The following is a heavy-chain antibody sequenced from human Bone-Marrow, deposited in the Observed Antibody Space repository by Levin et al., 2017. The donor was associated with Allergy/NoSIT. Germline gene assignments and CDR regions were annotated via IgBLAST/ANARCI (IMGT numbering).Heavy chain of an antibody. J-gene: IGHJ5*02. V-gene: IGHV3-23*01. Sequence: GGSLRLSCAASGFTFSSYAMTWVRQAPGKGLGWVSSISASGGDTYYADSVKGRFTISRDNSKNMLYLQMNSLRAEDTAIYYCAKDRGSDFWSASNWFDPWGQGTLVTVSS. D-gene: IGHD3-3*01. CDR3: AKDRGSDFWSASNWFDP. CDR1: GFTFSSYA. CDR2: ISASGGDT.